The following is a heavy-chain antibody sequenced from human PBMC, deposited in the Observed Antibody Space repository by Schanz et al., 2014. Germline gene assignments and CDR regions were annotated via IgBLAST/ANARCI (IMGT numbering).Heavy chain of an antibody. CDR3: ARDRLAAQGIDS. V-gene: IGHV4-31*02. D-gene: IGHD6-6*01. Sequence: VQLLESGGGLVQPGGSLRLSCAASGFTFSSYAMSWVRQHPGKGLEWVGYIYYSGGTYYSPSLKSRVSISLDTSKNQFSLNLSSVTAADTAVYYCARDRLAAQGIDSWGQGTLVTVSS. CDR1: GFTFSSYA. J-gene: IGHJ4*02. CDR2: IYYSGGT.